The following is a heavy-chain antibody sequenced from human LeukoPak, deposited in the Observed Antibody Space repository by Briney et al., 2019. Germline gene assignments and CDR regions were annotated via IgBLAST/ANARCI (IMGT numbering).Heavy chain of an antibody. V-gene: IGHV4-59*12. J-gene: IGHJ4*02. CDR3: ASSQLWNRAGPFDY. CDR2: IYYSGST. Sequence: SETLSLTCTVSGGSISSYYWSWIRQPPGKGLEWIGYIYYSGSTNYNPSLKSRVTISVDTSKNQFSLKLSSVAAADTAVYYCASSQLWNRAGPFDYWGQGTLVTVSS. D-gene: IGHD5-18*01. CDR1: GGSISSYY.